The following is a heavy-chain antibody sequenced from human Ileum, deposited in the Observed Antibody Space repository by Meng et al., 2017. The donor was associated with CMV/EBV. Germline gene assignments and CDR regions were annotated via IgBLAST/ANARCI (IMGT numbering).Heavy chain of an antibody. Sequence: VQLNESGPELVHPSEPLSLTCLFPGGSISNYYWSWIRQPAGKGLEWIAHIYTSGTTNYNPSLKSRVTMSVDTSRNQFSLKLTSVTAADTAVYYCARNYGSGNWNFFHYWGQGTLVTVSS. J-gene: IGHJ4*02. V-gene: IGHV4-4*07. CDR1: GGSISNYY. D-gene: IGHD3-10*01. CDR3: ARNYGSGNWNFFHY. CDR2: IYTSGTT.